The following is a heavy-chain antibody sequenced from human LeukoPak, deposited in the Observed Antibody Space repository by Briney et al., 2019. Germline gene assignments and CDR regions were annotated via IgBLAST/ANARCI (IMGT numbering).Heavy chain of an antibody. V-gene: IGHV3-21*01. CDR3: AKGETVGTTPGFDS. CDR2: ISGNSVYI. J-gene: IGHJ4*02. Sequence: GSLRLSCAASGFTFSSYSLNWVRQAPGKGLEWVSSISGNSVYIGYADSVRGRFTISRDSANNSLYLQMNSLRVEGTAVYYCAKGETVGTTPGFDSWGQGTLVTVSS. D-gene: IGHD1-26*01. CDR1: GFTFSSYS.